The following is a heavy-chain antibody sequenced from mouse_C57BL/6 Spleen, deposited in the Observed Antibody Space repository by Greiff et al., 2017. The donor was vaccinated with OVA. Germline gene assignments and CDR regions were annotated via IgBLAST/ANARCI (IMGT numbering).Heavy chain of an antibody. D-gene: IGHD1-1*01. V-gene: IGHV1-15*01. CDR3: TRGYYGSRSY. Sequence: QVQLKESGAELVRPGASVTLSCKASGYTFTDYEMHWVKQTPVHGLEWIGAIDPETGGTAYNQKFKGKAILTADKSSSTAYMELRSLTSEDSAGYYCTRGYYGSRSYWGQGTTLTVSS. CDR1: GYTFTDYE. CDR2: IDPETGGT. J-gene: IGHJ2*01.